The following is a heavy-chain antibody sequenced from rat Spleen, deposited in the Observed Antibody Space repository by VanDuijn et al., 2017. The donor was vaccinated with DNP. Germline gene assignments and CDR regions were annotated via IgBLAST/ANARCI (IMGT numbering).Heavy chain of an antibody. Sequence: QVQLKESGPGLVQPSQTLSLTCTVSGFSLIDYSVAWLRQPPGKGPEWVAAMSNGGNTYYNSVLRSRLGISRDTSRNQVFLKMNILQTEYTAMYFGARSDYHDGSHYYGYFDYWGQGVLVTVSS. D-gene: IGHD1-12*02. CDR2: MSNGGNT. CDR1: GFSLIDYS. J-gene: IGHJ2*01. CDR3: ARSDYHDGSHYYGYFDY. V-gene: IGHV2-6*01.